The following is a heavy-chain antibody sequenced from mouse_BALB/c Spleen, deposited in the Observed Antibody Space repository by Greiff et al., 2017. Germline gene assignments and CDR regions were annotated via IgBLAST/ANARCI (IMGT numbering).Heavy chain of an antibody. CDR1: GFTFSSYT. D-gene: IGHD2-14*01. CDR2: ISSGGGNT. J-gene: IGHJ4*01. CDR3: ASYRYDVWRTRDYYAMDY. Sequence: DVQLVESGGGLVKPGGSLKLSCAASGFTFSSYTMSWVRQTPEKRLEWVATISSGGGNTYYPDSVKGRFTVSRDNAKNNLYLQMSSLRSEDTALYYCASYRYDVWRTRDYYAMDYWGQGTSVTVSA. V-gene: IGHV5-9*03.